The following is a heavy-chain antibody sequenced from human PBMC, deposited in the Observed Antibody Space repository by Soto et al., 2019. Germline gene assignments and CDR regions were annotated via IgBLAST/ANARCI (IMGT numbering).Heavy chain of an antibody. D-gene: IGHD6-6*01. CDR3: ARGANIAARPGYYYYYMDV. CDR1: GYTFTGYY. V-gene: IGHV1-2*04. Sequence: QVQLVQSGAEVKKPGASVKVSCKASGYTFTGYYMHWVRQAPGQGLEWMGWINPNSGGTNYAQKFQGWVTMTRDTSISTADMERRRLRSDDTAVYYCARGANIAARPGYYYYYMDVWGKGSTVTGSS. J-gene: IGHJ6*03. CDR2: INPNSGGT.